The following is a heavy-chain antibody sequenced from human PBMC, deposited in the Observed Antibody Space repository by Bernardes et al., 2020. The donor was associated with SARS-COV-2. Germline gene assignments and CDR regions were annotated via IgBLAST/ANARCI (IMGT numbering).Heavy chain of an antibody. CDR1: GFSFGDFG. Sequence: GGSLRLSCAASGFSFGDFGMHWVRQPPGKGLEWVSGISWTGAVIGYADSVKGRLTISRDDAKNSLYLQMESLRTEDTAFYYCAKDGSSTGVSRRISFDSWGQGTLVRVSS. CDR2: ISWTGAVI. V-gene: IGHV3-9*01. J-gene: IGHJ4*02. D-gene: IGHD7-27*01. CDR3: AKDGSSTGVSRRISFDS.